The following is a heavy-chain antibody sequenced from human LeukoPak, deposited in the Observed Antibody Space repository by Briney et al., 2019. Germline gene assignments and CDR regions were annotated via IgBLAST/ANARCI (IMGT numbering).Heavy chain of an antibody. CDR1: GFTFNSYP. D-gene: IGHD4/OR15-4a*01. J-gene: IGHJ3*02. V-gene: IGHV3-64D*06. Sequence: GGSLRLSCSASGFTFNSYPVHWVRQAPGKGLEYVSGISRNGGSTYYADSVKGRFTISRDNSKTTLYLQISSLRAEDTAVYYCVKESGFMVAPNSAFDIWGQGTMVTVSS. CDR3: VKESGFMVAPNSAFDI. CDR2: ISRNGGST.